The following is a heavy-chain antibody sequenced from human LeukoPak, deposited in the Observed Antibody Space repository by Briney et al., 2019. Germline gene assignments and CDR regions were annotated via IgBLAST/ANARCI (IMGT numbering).Heavy chain of an antibody. V-gene: IGHV3-33*01. CDR1: GFTFSSYG. J-gene: IGHJ4*02. CDR2: IWYDGSNK. CDR3: ARDTYCSGGSCRYFDY. Sequence: GGSLRLSCAASGFTFSSYGMHWVRLAPGKGLEWVAVIWYDGSNKYYADSVKGRFTISRDNSKNTLYLQMNSLRAEDTAVYYCARDTYCSGGSCRYFDYWGQGTLVTVSS. D-gene: IGHD2-15*01.